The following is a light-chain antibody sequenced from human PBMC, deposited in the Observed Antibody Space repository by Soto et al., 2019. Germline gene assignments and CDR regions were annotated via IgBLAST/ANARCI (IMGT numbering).Light chain of an antibody. CDR1: QSVSSK. J-gene: IGKJ4*01. Sequence: ETVMTQSPATLSLSPGERATLSCRASQSVSSKLVWYQQKPGQAPRFLIYGASTRATGIPARFRGSGSGTEFTRTIDSLQSEDFAVYYCQQYNEWPPAFGGGTKGEIK. CDR2: GAS. V-gene: IGKV3-15*01. CDR3: QQYNEWPPA.